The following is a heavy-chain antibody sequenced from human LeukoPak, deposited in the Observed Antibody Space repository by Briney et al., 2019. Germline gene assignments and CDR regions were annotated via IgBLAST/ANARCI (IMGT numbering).Heavy chain of an antibody. CDR2: IRYDGRNK. V-gene: IGHV3-30*02. Sequence: GGSLRLSCAASGFIFSSYGMHWVRQAPGKGLEWVAFIRYDGRNKYYADSVKGRFTISRDNSKNTLYLQMNSLRGEDTAVYYCAKDSLRERIVGSTTRGVNDYWGQGTLVTVSS. CDR3: AKDSLRERIVGSTTRGVNDY. J-gene: IGHJ4*02. CDR1: GFIFSSYG. D-gene: IGHD1-26*01.